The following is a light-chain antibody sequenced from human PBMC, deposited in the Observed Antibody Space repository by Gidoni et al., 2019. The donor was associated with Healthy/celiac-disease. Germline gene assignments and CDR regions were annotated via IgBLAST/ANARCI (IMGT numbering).Light chain of an antibody. V-gene: IGLV1-44*01. Sequence: QSVLTQPPSASGTPGQRVTISCSRSSSNIGSNTVNWYQPLPGTAPKLLIYSNIQRPSGVPDRFSASKSGTSASLAISGLQSEDEADYYCAAWDDSLKVFGTGTKVTVL. CDR1: SSNIGSNT. CDR2: SNI. J-gene: IGLJ1*01. CDR3: AAWDDSLKV.